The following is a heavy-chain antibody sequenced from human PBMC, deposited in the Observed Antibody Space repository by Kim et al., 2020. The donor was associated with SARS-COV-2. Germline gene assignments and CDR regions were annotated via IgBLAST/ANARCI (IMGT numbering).Heavy chain of an antibody. Sequence: GGSLRLSCAASGFTFSSYGMHWVRQAPGKGLEWVAVISYDGSNKYYADSVKGRFTISRDNSKNTLYLQMNSLRAEDTAVYYCAKDKLVVYASARSRGLDYWGQGTLVTVSS. CDR2: ISYDGSNK. CDR1: GFTFSSYG. J-gene: IGHJ4*02. D-gene: IGHD2-8*02. CDR3: AKDKLVVYASARSRGLDY. V-gene: IGHV3-30*18.